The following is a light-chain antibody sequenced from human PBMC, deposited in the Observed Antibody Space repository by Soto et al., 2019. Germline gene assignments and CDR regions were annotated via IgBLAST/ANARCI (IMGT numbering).Light chain of an antibody. V-gene: IGKV1-39*01. J-gene: IGKJ5*01. CDR2: AAS. CDR3: QQRYSTPPLT. CDR1: QSISSY. Sequence: DIPMTQSPSSLSASVGDRVTITFRASQSISSYLNWYQQKPGNAPKLLIYAASSFQSRIPSRFSGSGAETVFTIALSSRQPEDFASYYCQQRYSTPPLTFGQGPRLEIK.